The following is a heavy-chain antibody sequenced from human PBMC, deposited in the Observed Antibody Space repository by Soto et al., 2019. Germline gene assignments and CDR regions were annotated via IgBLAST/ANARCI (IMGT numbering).Heavy chain of an antibody. Sequence: PGESLKISCKASGYSFTTYWIGWVRQMPGKGLEWMGITYPENSDTKYSPSFQGHVTISADSSASTAYLQWSSLKASDTAIYYCASLLGDCSRTSCYNYWGQGTLVTVSS. CDR3: ASLLGDCSRTSCYNY. J-gene: IGHJ4*02. D-gene: IGHD2-2*02. CDR1: GYSFTTYW. V-gene: IGHV5-51*01. CDR2: TYPENSDT.